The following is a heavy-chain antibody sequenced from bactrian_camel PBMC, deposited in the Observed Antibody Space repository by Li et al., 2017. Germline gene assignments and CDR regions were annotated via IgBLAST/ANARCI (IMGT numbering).Heavy chain of an antibody. CDR2: VHTGGGST. CDR3: TTGMGYFDY. D-gene: IGHD2*01. CDR1: GFTFSAYY. Sequence: DVQLVESGGGSVQAGGSLKLSCATSGFTFSAYYMNWVRLAPGKGLEWVAGRVHTGGGSTYYADSVKGRFTISKDNIKNTLCLQMNSLKPEDTGVYYCTTGMGYFDYWGQGTQVTVS. J-gene: IGHJ4*01. V-gene: IGHV3S19*01.